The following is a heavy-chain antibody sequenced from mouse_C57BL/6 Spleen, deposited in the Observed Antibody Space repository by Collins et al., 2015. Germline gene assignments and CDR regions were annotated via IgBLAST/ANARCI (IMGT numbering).Heavy chain of an antibody. CDR2: IDPETGGT. Sequence: QVQLQQSGAELVRPGASVTLSCKASGYTFTDYEMHWVKQTPVHGLEWIGAIDPETGGTAYNQKFKGKAILTADKSSSTAYMELRSLTSEDSAVYYCTRWGTTVVSYFDYWGQGTTLTVSS. D-gene: IGHD1-1*01. V-gene: IGHV1-15*01. CDR1: GYTFTDYE. CDR3: TRWGTTVVSYFDY. J-gene: IGHJ2*01.